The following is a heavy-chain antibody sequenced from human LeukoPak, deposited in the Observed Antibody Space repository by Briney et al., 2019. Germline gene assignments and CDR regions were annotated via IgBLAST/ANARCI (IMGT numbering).Heavy chain of an antibody. CDR3: AKESLRYHSPNWFDP. D-gene: IGHD3-9*01. Sequence: PLGALRLSCAASGFTFSSYGMHWVRQAPGKRLKWVAVIWYDGSNKYYTESMKSRFTISRDNSKNTLYLQMNRLRAEDTAVYYCAKESLRYHSPNWFDPWGQGTLVTVSS. V-gene: IGHV3-33*06. CDR2: IWYDGSNK. J-gene: IGHJ5*02. CDR1: GFTFSSYG.